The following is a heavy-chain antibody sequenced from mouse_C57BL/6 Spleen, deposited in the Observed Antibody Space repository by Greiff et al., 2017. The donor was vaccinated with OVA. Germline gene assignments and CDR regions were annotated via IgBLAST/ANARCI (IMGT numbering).Heavy chain of an antibody. J-gene: IGHJ3*01. D-gene: IGHD2-1*01. V-gene: IGHV1-55*01. CDR1: GYTFPSYW. CDR2: IYPGSGST. CDR3: ARSGDYGNSAWFAY. Sequence: QVQLQQPGAELVKPGASVKMSCKASGYTFPSYWITWVKQRPGQGLEWIGDIYPGSGSTNYNEKFKSKATLTVDTSSSTAYMQLSSLTSEDSAVYYCARSGDYGNSAWFAYWGQGTLVTVSA.